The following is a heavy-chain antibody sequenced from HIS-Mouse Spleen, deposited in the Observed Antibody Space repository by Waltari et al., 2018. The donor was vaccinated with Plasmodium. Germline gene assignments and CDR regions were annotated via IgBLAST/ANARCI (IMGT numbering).Heavy chain of an antibody. V-gene: IGHV3-53*02. J-gene: IGHJ4*02. CDR2: IYSGGST. CDR3: ARGNAGYSSSWYLFDY. Sequence: EVQLVETGGGLIQPGGSLSLSCAASGFTVSSNYMSWVRQAPGKGLEWGSGIYSGGSTYYADSVKGRFTISRDNSKNTLYLKMNSRGAEDTAVYYCARGNAGYSSSWYLFDYWGQGTLVTVSS. D-gene: IGHD6-13*01. CDR1: GFTVSSNY.